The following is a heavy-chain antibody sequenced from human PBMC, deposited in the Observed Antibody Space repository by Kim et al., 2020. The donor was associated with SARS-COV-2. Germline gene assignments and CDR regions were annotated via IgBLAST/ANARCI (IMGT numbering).Heavy chain of an antibody. CDR3: ASLSSGYYGDY. Sequence: IYYADSVKGRFTISRDNAKNSLYLQMNSLRAEDTAVYYCASLSSGYYGDYWGQGTLVTVSS. V-gene: IGHV3-21*01. D-gene: IGHD3-22*01. CDR2: I. J-gene: IGHJ4*02.